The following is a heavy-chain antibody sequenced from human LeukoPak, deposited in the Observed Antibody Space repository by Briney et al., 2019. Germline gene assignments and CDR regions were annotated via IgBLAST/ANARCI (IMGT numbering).Heavy chain of an antibody. J-gene: IGHJ4*02. CDR3: AKELRGYSYGYIFDY. D-gene: IGHD5-18*01. V-gene: IGHV3-30*02. CDR1: GLTFSSYG. Sequence: GGSLRLSCAASGLTFSSYGMHWVRQAPGKGLEWVAFIRYDGSNKYYADSVKGRFTISRDNSKNTLYLQMNSLRAEDTAVYYCAKELRGYSYGYIFDYWGQGTLVTVSS. CDR2: IRYDGSNK.